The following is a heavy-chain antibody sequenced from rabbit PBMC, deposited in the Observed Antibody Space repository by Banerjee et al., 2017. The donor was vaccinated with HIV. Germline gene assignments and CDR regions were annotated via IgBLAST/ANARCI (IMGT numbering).Heavy chain of an antibody. D-gene: IGHD1-1*01. Sequence: QEQLEESGGDLVKPEGSLTLTCTASGFSFSNGYVMCWVRQAPGKGLEWIACINTSSGNTVYATWAKGRFTISRTSSTTVALQMTSLTAADTATYFCASGYSDVYFNLWGPGTLVTVS. V-gene: IGHV1S45*01. CDR2: INTSSGNT. CDR3: ASGYSDVYFNL. CDR1: GFSFSNGYV. J-gene: IGHJ4*01.